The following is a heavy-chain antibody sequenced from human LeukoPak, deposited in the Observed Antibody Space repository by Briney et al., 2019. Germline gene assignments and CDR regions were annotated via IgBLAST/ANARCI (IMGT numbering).Heavy chain of an antibody. CDR2: ISSSSSYI. D-gene: IGHD3-10*01. CDR3: ARVAGRGYYYGMDV. Sequence: PGGSLRLSCAASGFTFSSYSMNWVRQALGKGLEWVSSISSSSSYIYYADSVKGRFTISRDNAKNSLYLQMNSLRAEDTAVYYCARVAGRGYYYGMDVWGQGTTVTVSS. V-gene: IGHV3-21*01. CDR1: GFTFSSYS. J-gene: IGHJ6*02.